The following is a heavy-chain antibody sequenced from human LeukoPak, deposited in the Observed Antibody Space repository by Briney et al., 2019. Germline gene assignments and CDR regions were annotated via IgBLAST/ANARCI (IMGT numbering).Heavy chain of an antibody. V-gene: IGHV4-4*02. CDR3: ARDRGGSGSYSPPAAFDI. J-gene: IGHJ3*02. Sequence: SETLSLTCAVSGDSISTTKWWSWLRQPPGKGLEWIGEMFHSGSTNYNPSLKSRVTISVDNSNNKFSLRQSAVNAADTVVYYCARDRGGSGSYSPPAAFDIWGQGAMVAVSP. CDR1: GDSISTTKW. CDR2: MFHSGST. D-gene: IGHD1-26*01.